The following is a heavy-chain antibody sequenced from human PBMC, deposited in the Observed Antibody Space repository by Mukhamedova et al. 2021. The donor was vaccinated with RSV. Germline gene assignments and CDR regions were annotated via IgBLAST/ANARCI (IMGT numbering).Heavy chain of an antibody. CDR2: ST. J-gene: IGHJ4*02. CDR3: ARSKIAAAGEPLYYFDY. D-gene: IGHD6-13*01. V-gene: IGHV4-4*09. Sequence: STNFNPSLKSRVTISVDTSKNQFSLKLSSVTAADTAVYYCARSKIAAAGEPLYYFDYWGQGTLVTV.